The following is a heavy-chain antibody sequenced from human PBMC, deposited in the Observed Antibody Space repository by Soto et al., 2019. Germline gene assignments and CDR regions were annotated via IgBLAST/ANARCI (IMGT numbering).Heavy chain of an antibody. CDR2: IYYSGST. J-gene: IGHJ6*04. Sequence: PSETLSLTCTVSGGSISSSSYYWGWIRQPPGKGLEWIGSIYYSGSTYYNPSLKSRVTISVDTSKNQFSLKLSSVTAADTAVYYCARVLRESRVRGVIPYYYGMGVWGKGTTVTVSS. CDR1: GGSISSSSYY. V-gene: IGHV4-39*07. D-gene: IGHD3-10*01. CDR3: ARVLRESRVRGVIPYYYGMGV.